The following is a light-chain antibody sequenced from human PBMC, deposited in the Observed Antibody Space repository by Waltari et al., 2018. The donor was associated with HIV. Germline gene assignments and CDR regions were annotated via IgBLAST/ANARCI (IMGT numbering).Light chain of an antibody. CDR3: QVWDSSSNHVV. CDR1: NIGGKS. V-gene: IGLV3-21*04. CDR2: YDN. Sequence: SYVLTQPPSVSVAPVKTARITCEGDNIGGKSVHWYQQKAGHAPVLVIYYDNDRPSGIHERFSGFNAGNTATLTISGVEAGDEADYYCQVWDSSSNHVVFGGGTKLTAL. J-gene: IGLJ3*02.